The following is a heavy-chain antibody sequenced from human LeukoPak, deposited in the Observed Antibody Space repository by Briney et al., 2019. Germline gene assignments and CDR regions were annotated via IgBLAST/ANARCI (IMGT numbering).Heavy chain of an antibody. Sequence: PGGSLRLSCAAAGFTFSSYAMSWVRQAPGKGLEWVSAISGSGGSTYYADSVKGRFTISRDNSKNTLYLQMNSLRAEDTAVYYCAKVRDSTYKGCFDYWGQGTLVTVSS. CDR3: AKVRDSTYKGCFDY. CDR2: ISGSGGST. J-gene: IGHJ4*02. CDR1: GFTFSSYA. V-gene: IGHV3-23*01. D-gene: IGHD2/OR15-2a*01.